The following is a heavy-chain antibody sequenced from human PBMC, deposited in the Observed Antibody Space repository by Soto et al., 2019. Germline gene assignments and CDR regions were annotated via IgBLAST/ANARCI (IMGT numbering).Heavy chain of an antibody. V-gene: IGHV1-69*08. CDR3: ARDSPIGSEYSGYDGIDY. CDR1: GTFITSS. D-gene: IGHD5-12*01. Sequence: QVKGLQPGAELKNPGSSVKFSGKVGGTFITSSISWVRQAPGQGFEWMGRIILLLDTVDSAQKFQGRVTITADKSTNTAYMDLTRLTFEDTAVYYCARDSPIGSEYSGYDGIDYWGQGTLVTVSS. J-gene: IGHJ4*02. CDR2: IILLLDTV.